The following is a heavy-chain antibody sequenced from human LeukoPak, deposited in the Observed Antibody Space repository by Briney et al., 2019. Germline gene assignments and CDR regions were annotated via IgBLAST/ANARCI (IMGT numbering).Heavy chain of an antibody. CDR2: ISAYNGNT. V-gene: IGHV1-18*01. D-gene: IGHD5-18*01. CDR1: GYTFTSYG. J-gene: IGHJ4*02. CDR3: ARSPRGYSYITYFDY. Sequence: ASVKVSCKASGYTFTSYGISWVRQAPGQGLEWMGWISAYNGNTNYAQKLQGRVTMTTDTSTSTTYMELTSLRSDDTAVYYCARSPRGYSYITYFDYWGQGTLVTVSS.